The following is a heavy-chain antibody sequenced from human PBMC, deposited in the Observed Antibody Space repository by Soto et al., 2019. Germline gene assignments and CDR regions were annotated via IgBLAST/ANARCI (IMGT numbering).Heavy chain of an antibody. V-gene: IGHV3-21*01. D-gene: IGHD3-9*01. J-gene: IGHJ3*02. Sequence: DVQLVESGGGLVEPAGSLRLSCAASGFNFITFSMNWVRQAPGKGLEWVSSVSASSSSIYYAESVKGRFTVSRDNAKISLFLQMNSLAAEDMALYYCVRVDYNLDAFDIWGQGTKVTVCS. CDR1: GFNFITFS. CDR3: VRVDYNLDAFDI. CDR2: VSASSSSI.